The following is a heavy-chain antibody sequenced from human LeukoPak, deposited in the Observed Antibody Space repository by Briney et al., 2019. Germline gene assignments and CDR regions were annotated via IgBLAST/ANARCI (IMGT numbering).Heavy chain of an antibody. CDR2: INPNSGDT. CDR3: ARDRDPNYDFWSVPMRFDP. D-gene: IGHD3-3*01. V-gene: IGHV1-2*02. J-gene: IGHJ5*02. CDR1: GYTFTGYS. Sequence: GASVKVSCKASGYTFTGYSLHWVRQAPGQGLEWMGWINPNSGDTYFAQKFQGRVTMTRDTSVGTVYMELSRLRSDDTAVYYCARDRDPNYDFWSVPMRFDPWGQGTLVTVSS.